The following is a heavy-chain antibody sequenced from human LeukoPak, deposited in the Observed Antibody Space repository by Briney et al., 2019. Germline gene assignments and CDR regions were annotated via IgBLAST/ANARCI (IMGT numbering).Heavy chain of an antibody. CDR2: ISSSSSYI. Sequence: GGSLRLSCAASGFTFSSYSMTWVRQAPGKGLEWVSSISSSSSYIYYADSVKGRFTISRDNAKNSLYLQMNSLRAEDTAVYYCARDNYYDSSGYYSPPNSDAFDIWGQGTMVTVSS. V-gene: IGHV3-21*01. J-gene: IGHJ3*02. CDR1: GFTFSSYS. CDR3: ARDNYYDSSGYYSPPNSDAFDI. D-gene: IGHD3-22*01.